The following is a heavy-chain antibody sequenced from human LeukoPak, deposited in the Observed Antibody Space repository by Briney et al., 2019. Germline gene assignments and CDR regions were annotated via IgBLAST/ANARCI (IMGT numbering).Heavy chain of an antibody. CDR2: ISGGGGST. D-gene: IGHD3-10*01. CDR1: GFTFSSYA. CDR3: AKVMTRAMVRGVPPSDY. Sequence: GGSLRLSCAASGFTFSSYAMSWVRQAPGKGLEWVSAISGGGGSTYYADSVKGRFTISRDNSKNTLYLQMNSLRAEDTAVYYCAKVMTRAMVRGVPPSDYWGQGTLVTVSS. J-gene: IGHJ4*02. V-gene: IGHV3-23*01.